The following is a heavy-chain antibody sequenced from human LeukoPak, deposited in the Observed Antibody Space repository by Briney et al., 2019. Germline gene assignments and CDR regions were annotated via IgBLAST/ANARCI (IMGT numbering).Heavy chain of an antibody. J-gene: IGHJ4*02. CDR3: AKDPRGDCSGGSCHYLDY. CDR2: VSGNGGST. D-gene: IGHD2-15*01. Sequence: PGRSLRLSCAASGFTFSSYAMSWVRQAPGKGLEWVSAVSGNGGSTYYADSVKGRFTISRDNSENTLYLQMNSLRAEDTAVYYCAKDPRGDCSGGSCHYLDYWGQGTLVTVSS. CDR1: GFTFSSYA. V-gene: IGHV3-23*01.